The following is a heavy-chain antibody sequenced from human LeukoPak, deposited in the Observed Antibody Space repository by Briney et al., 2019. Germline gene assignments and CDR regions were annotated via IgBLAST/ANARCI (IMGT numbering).Heavy chain of an antibody. J-gene: IGHJ4*02. Sequence: GGSLRLSCAASGFMFSSYWMHWVRQVPGKGLAWVSRIKTDGSSTHYADSVKGRFTISRDNAKNTLFLQMNSLRAEDTAVYYCVRISGVFDYWGQGTLVTVSS. CDR1: GFMFSSYW. D-gene: IGHD3-10*01. CDR2: IKTDGSST. V-gene: IGHV3-74*01. CDR3: VRISGVFDY.